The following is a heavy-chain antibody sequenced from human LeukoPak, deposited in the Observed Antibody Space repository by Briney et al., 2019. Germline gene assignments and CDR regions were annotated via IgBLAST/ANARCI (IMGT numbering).Heavy chain of an antibody. D-gene: IGHD3-9*01. V-gene: IGHV1-18*01. CDR3: AWWYYDILTGYYPANN. CDR2: ISAYNGNT. Sequence: ASVTVSCKASGYTFTSYGISWVRQAPGQGLEWMGWISAYNGNTNYAQKLQGRVTMTTDTSTSTAYMELRSLRSDDTAVYYCAWWYYDILTGYYPANNWGQGTLVTVSS. CDR1: GYTFTSYG. J-gene: IGHJ4*02.